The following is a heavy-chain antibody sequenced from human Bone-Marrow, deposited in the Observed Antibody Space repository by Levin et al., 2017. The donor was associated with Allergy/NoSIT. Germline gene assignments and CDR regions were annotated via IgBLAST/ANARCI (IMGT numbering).Heavy chain of an antibody. Sequence: SETLSLTCAVSGGSISSGGHYWSWIRQHPGKGLEWIGYIFYSGNTHYNPSLKSRVSISVDTSENQLSLKLSSVTAADTAVYYCARQGRDTGNYQALFDMWGQGTMVTVSS. CDR1: GGSISSGGHY. J-gene: IGHJ3*02. CDR3: ARQGRDTGNYQALFDM. V-gene: IGHV4-31*11. D-gene: IGHD1-26*01. CDR2: IFYSGNT.